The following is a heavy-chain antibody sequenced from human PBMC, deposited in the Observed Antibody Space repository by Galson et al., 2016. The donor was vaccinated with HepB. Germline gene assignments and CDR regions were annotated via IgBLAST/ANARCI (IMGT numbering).Heavy chain of an antibody. CDR2: IVPIFGVT. CDR1: GITVSTYG. Sequence: SVKVSCKASGITVSTYGLSWVRQAPGLRPEWMGGIVPIFGVTKHAQNFQGGLTITADRSTNTAYMELTSLRSEDTAIYYCVRWDAGYCNRVNCFGANYYYNGMDVWGQGTTVTVSS. D-gene: IGHD2-15*01. V-gene: IGHV1-69*10. J-gene: IGHJ6*02. CDR3: VRWDAGYCNRVNCFGANYYYNGMDV.